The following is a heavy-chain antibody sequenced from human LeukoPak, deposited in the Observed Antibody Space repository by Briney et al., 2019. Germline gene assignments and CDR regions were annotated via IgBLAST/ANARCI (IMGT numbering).Heavy chain of an antibody. D-gene: IGHD2-15*01. CDR3: ARTSGGTYYYYGMDV. CDR2: ISAYNGNS. J-gene: IGHJ6*02. Sequence: ASVKVSCKASGYTFTCYGISWVRQAPGQGLEWMGWISAYNGNSNYAQKLQGRVTMTTDTSTSTAYMELRSLRSDDTAVYYCARTSGGTYYYYGMDVWGQGTTVTVSS. V-gene: IGHV1-18*01. CDR1: GYTFTCYG.